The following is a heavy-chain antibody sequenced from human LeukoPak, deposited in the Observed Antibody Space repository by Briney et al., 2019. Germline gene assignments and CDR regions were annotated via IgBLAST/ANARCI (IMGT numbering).Heavy chain of an antibody. J-gene: IGHJ4*02. V-gene: IGHV4-39*07. Sequence: SETLSLTCTVSGGSISSSSYYWGWIRQPPGKGLEWIGSIYYSGSTYYNPSLKSRVTISVDTSKNQFSLKLSSVTAADTAVYYCARDVILGGSGSWGQGTLATVSS. CDR1: GGSISSSSYY. D-gene: IGHD3-10*01. CDR3: ARDVILGGSGS. CDR2: IYYSGST.